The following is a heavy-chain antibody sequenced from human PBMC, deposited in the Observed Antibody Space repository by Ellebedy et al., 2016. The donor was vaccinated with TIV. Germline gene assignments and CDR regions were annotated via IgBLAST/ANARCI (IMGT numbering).Heavy chain of an antibody. CDR3: ARDDLEDFWCGYPDY. CDR2: VNPSGGST. Sequence: AASVKVSCMASVYTFTRYYMLCVRHAPGQGLAEMGVVNPSGGSTSYAQNLHGRVTMTRDTSTSTVYMELSSLRSEDTAVYYCARDDLEDFWCGYPDYWGQGTLVTVSS. D-gene: IGHD3-3*01. V-gene: IGHV1-46*04. J-gene: IGHJ4*02. CDR1: VYTFTRYY.